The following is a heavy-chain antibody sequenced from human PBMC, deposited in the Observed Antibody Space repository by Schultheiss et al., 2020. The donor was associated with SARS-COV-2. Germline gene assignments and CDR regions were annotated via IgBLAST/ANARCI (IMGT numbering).Heavy chain of an antibody. CDR3: ARDGRILWFRESSIDY. CDR1: GGSIRSSSYY. D-gene: IGHD3-10*01. J-gene: IGHJ4*02. CDR2: IYHSGST. V-gene: IGHV4-39*07. Sequence: SQTLSLTCTVSGGSIRSSSYYWGWIRQPPGKGLEWIGYIYHSGSTYYNPSLKSRVTISVDTSKNQFSLKLSSVTAADTAVYYCARDGRILWFRESSIDYWGQGTLVTVSS.